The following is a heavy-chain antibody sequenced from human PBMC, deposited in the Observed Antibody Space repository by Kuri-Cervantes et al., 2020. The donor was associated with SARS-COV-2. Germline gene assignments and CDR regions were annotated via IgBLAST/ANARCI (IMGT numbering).Heavy chain of an antibody. CDR2: IYGGGST. CDR1: GFTVSSNY. Sequence: LSLTCAASGFTVSSNYMSWVRQAPGKGLEWVSIIYGGGSTYYADSVKGRFTTSRDNSKNTLYLQMNSLRAEDTAVYYCARGYEARYSSSWYLDYWGQGTLVTVSS. D-gene: IGHD6-13*01. CDR3: ARGYEARYSSSWYLDY. J-gene: IGHJ4*02. V-gene: IGHV3-53*01.